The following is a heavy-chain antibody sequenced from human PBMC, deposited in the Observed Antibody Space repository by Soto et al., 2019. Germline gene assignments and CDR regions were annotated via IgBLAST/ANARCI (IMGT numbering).Heavy chain of an antibody. CDR1: GFTFSSYW. CDR2: INSDGSST. J-gene: IGHJ6*02. CDR3: VRMGCSNGECWYYYYGMDV. Sequence: EVQLVESGGGLVQPGGSLRLSCAASGFTFSSYWMHWVRQAPGKGLVWVSRINSDGSSTSYADSVKGRFATSRDNAKSTLFLQMNSLRAEDTAVYYCVRMGCSNGECWYYYYGMDVWGQGTTVTVSS. V-gene: IGHV3-74*01. D-gene: IGHD2-8*01.